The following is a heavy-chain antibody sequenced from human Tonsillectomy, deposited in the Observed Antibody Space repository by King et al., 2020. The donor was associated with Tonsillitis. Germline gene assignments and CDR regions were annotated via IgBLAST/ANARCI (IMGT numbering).Heavy chain of an antibody. CDR3: PRDLGGDYYDSSGYYGDAFDI. J-gene: IGHJ3*02. CDR1: GFTFSSYA. Sequence: VQLVESGGGVVQPGRSLRLSCAASGFTFSSYAMHWVRQAPGKGLEWVAVISYDGSNKYYADSVKGRFTISRDNSKNTLYLQMNSLRAEDTAVYYCPRDLGGDYYDSSGYYGDAFDIWGQGTMVTVSS. V-gene: IGHV3-30-3*01. CDR2: ISYDGSNK. D-gene: IGHD3-22*01.